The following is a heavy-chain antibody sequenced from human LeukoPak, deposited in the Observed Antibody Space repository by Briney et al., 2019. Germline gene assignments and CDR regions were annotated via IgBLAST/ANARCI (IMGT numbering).Heavy chain of an antibody. CDR2: IPDTGGNT. V-gene: IGHV3-23*01. CDR3: ATLVFGSSGYYYFDY. CDR1: GFTFSRYA. Sequence: GGSLRLSCAASGFTFSRYAMRWVRQAPGKGLEWVSAIPDTGGNTYYTDSVKGRFTISRDNSKNTLYLQMNSLRVEDTAFYYCATLVFGSSGYYYFDYWGQGTLVIVSA. D-gene: IGHD3-22*01. J-gene: IGHJ4*01.